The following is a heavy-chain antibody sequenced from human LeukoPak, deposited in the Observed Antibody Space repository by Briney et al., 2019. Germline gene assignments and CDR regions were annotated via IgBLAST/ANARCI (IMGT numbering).Heavy chain of an antibody. Sequence: SETLSLTCTVSGASINSSDSYWGWVRQPPGKGLEWIATIFYSGTAYYNPSLESRVTMSVDSSKTQFSLRLRSVTAADTAVYYCARGGSSGYAGGYYYYYYGMDVWGQGTTVTVSS. J-gene: IGHJ6*02. D-gene: IGHD5-12*01. CDR1: GASINSSDSY. CDR3: ARGGSSGYAGGYYYYYYGMDV. V-gene: IGHV4-39*07. CDR2: IFYSGTA.